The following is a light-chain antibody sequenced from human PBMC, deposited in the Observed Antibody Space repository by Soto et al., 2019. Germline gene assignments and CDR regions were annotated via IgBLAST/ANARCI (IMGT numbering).Light chain of an antibody. CDR3: SSYTSSSAV. J-gene: IGLJ2*01. Sequence: QSVLTQPASASGSPGQSITISCTGTSSDVGGYNYVSWYQQHPGKAPKLIIYDVSNRPSGVSYRFSGSKSGNTASLTISGLEAEDDADYYCSSYTSSSAVFGGGTKLTVL. CDR1: SSDVGGYNY. CDR2: DVS. V-gene: IGLV2-14*01.